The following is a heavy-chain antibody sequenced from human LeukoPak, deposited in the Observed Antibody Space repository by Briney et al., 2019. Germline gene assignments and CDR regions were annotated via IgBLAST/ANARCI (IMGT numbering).Heavy chain of an antibody. D-gene: IGHD2-15*01. CDR2: ISAYNGNT. CDR3: AKSGDIVVVVAASSPDY. CDR1: GYTFTSYG. Sequence: ASVKVSCKASGYTFTSYGISWVRQAPGQGLEWMGWISAYNGNTNYAQKLQGRVTMTTDTSTSTAYMELRSLRSDDTAVYYCAKSGDIVVVVAASSPDYWGQGTLVTVSS. V-gene: IGHV1-18*01. J-gene: IGHJ4*02.